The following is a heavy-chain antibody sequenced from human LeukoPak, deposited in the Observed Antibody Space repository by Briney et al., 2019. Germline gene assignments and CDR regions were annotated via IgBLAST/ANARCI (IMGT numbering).Heavy chain of an antibody. CDR2: IIPIFGTA. V-gene: IGHV1-69*13. Sequence: GASVKVSCKASGGTFSSYAISWVRQAPGQGLEWMGGIIPIFGTANYAQKFQGRVTITADESTSTAYMELSSLRSEDTAVYYCARDGGDSSGYYRDAFDIWGQGTVVTVSS. CDR3: ARDGGDSSGYYRDAFDI. D-gene: IGHD3-22*01. CDR1: GGTFSSYA. J-gene: IGHJ3*02.